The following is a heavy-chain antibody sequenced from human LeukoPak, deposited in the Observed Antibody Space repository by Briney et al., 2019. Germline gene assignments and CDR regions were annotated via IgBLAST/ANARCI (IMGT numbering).Heavy chain of an antibody. Sequence: GGSLRLSCVVSGFTFHDYWMNWVRQAPGKGLEGVANIKPGGNEIHYVDSVKGRFTISRDNAKNALYLQMNSLRAEDTAVYYCARGWWGNDYWGQGTLVTVSS. CDR3: ARGWWGNDY. D-gene: IGHD3-16*01. CDR2: IKPGGNEI. J-gene: IGHJ4*02. CDR1: GFTFHDYW. V-gene: IGHV3-7*05.